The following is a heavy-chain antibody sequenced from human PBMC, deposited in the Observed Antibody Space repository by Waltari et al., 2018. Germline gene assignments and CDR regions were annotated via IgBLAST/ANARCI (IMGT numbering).Heavy chain of an antibody. CDR1: GGSISSYY. Sequence: QVQLQESGPGLVKPSETLSLTCTVSGGSISSYYWSWIRQPPRKGLEWIGYIYYSGSTNYNPSLKSRVTISVDTSKNQFSLKLSSVTAADTAVYYCARRGLVGDAFYYFDYWGQGTLVTVSS. CDR2: IYYSGST. J-gene: IGHJ4*02. D-gene: IGHD2-15*01. V-gene: IGHV4-59*08. CDR3: ARRGLVGDAFYYFDY.